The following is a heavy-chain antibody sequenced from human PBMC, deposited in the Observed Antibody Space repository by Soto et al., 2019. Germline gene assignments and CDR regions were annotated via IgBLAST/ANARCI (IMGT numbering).Heavy chain of an antibody. Sequence: GDPVKVSGNTFGYTVTSSGISWVRQALGQGLEWMGWISAYNGNTNYAQKLQGRVTMTTDTSTSTAYMEPRSLRSDDTAVYYCARVRYYYGSRGVYYYHGMDVWGQGTTVTVSS. CDR1: GYTVTSSG. J-gene: IGHJ6*02. CDR3: ARVRYYYGSRGVYYYHGMDV. V-gene: IGHV1-18*01. D-gene: IGHD3-10*01. CDR2: ISAYNGNT.